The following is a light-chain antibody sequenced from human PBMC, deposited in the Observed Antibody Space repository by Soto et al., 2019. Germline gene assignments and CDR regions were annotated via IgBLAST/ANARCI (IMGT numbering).Light chain of an antibody. J-gene: IGKJ1*01. Sequence: DVQMTQSPSTLSGSVGDRVTITCRASQTISSRLAWYQQKPGKAPKLLIYKAPTLKSGVPSRFSGSGSGTEFTLTISSLQPDDFATYYCQHYNSHSEAFGQGTKVDIK. CDR1: QTISSR. CDR3: QHYNSHSEA. V-gene: IGKV1-5*03. CDR2: KAP.